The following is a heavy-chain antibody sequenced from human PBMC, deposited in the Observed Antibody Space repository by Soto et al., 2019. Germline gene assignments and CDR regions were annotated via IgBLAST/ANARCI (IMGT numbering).Heavy chain of an antibody. D-gene: IGHD2-15*01. CDR3: ARLVVAASPFDY. CDR1: GFPFIALT. Sequence: GGSLRLSLAAFGFPFIALTINWAPRAPGTGLEWVSSISSSSNYIYYADSVKGRFTISRDNAKNSLYLQINSLRAEDSAVYYCARLVVAASPFDYWGQGTLVTVSS. J-gene: IGHJ4*02. CDR2: ISSSSNYI. V-gene: IGHV3-21*01.